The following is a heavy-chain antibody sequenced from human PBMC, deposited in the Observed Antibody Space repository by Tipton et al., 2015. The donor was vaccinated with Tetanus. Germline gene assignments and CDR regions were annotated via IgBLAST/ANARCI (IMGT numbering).Heavy chain of an antibody. J-gene: IGHJ4*02. D-gene: IGHD6-13*01. CDR2: VYYTGST. CDR1: GDSVSGYY. CDR3: AGVTAQRTESYFDH. V-gene: IGHV4-59*02. Sequence: TLSLTCTVSGDSVSGYYWSWIRQPPGKGLEWIGYVYYTGSTNHNPSLKSRVTISMDRSKNQISLRLASVTAADTAVYFCAGVTAQRTESYFDHWGQGTLVTVSS.